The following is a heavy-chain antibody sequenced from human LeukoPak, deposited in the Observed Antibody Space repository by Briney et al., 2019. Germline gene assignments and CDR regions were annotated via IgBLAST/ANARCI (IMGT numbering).Heavy chain of an antibody. J-gene: IGHJ4*02. CDR3: ARDYLGFGESGFDY. V-gene: IGHV3-21*01. CDR2: ISSRSNYI. Sequence: GGSLRLSCAVSGFSFSDHNMNWVRQAPGKGLEWVASISSRSNYIYYADTLKGRVTVSRDNARNSLFLQMTSLRAEDTAVYYCARDYLGFGESGFDYWGQGTQVTVSS. CDR1: GFSFSDHN. D-gene: IGHD3-10*01.